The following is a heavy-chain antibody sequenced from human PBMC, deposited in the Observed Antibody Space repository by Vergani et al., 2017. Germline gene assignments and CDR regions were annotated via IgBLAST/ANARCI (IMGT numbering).Heavy chain of an antibody. CDR2: INPSGGST. V-gene: IGHV1-46*01. Sequence: QVQRVQSGAEVKKPGASVRVSCKASGYPFTGYYMHWVRQAPGQGLEWMGIINPSGGSTSYAQKFQGRVTMTRDTSTSTVYMELSSLRSEDTAVYYCARSDLEYAFDIWGQGTMVTVSS. CDR1: GYPFTGYY. J-gene: IGHJ3*02. CDR3: ARSDLEYAFDI. D-gene: IGHD3-3*01.